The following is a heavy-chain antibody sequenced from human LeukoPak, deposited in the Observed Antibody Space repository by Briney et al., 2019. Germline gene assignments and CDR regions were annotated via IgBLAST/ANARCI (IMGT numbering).Heavy chain of an antibody. D-gene: IGHD5-12*01. J-gene: IGHJ4*02. CDR2: ISSDGSNK. Sequence: GGSLRLSCAASGFTFSSYGMHWVRQAPGKGLEWVAVISSDGSNKYYADSVKGRFTISRDNSKNTLYLQMNSLRAEDTAVYYCVCSGYERFDFWGQGTLVTVSS. CDR3: VCSGYERFDF. CDR1: GFTFSSYG. V-gene: IGHV3-30*03.